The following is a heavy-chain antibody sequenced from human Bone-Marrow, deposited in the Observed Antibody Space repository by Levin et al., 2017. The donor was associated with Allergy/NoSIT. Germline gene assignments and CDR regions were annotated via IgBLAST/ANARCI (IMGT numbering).Heavy chain of an antibody. V-gene: IGHV4-34*01. D-gene: IGHD1-14*01. Sequence: PSETLSLTCAVYGGSLNGNHWTWIRQPPGKGLEWIGEVHPSGDTNYNPSLKSRITISVDTSNNQFSLKLNSLTAADTSVYYCVRNLVNWGQGTLVTVSS. CDR2: VHPSGDT. CDR1: GGSLNGNH. J-gene: IGHJ4*02. CDR3: VRNLVN.